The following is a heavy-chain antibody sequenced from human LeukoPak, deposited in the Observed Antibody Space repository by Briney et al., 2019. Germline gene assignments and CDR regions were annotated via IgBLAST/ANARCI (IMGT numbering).Heavy chain of an antibody. CDR2: INHSGST. D-gene: IGHD3-3*01. Sequence: SETLSLTCAVYGGSFSGYYWSWIRQPPGKGLEWIGEINHSGSTNYNPSLKSRVTISVDTSKNQFSLKLSSVTAADTAVYYCAALYDFWSGYPSNYYYYGMDVWGQGTTVTVSS. J-gene: IGHJ6*02. CDR3: AALYDFWSGYPSNYYYYGMDV. V-gene: IGHV4-34*01. CDR1: GGSFSGYY.